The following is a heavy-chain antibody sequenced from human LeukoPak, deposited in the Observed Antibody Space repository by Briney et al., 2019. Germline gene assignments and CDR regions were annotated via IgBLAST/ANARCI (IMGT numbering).Heavy chain of an antibody. CDR1: GYTFTSYG. CDR3: ARASHVVGATVGFDY. D-gene: IGHD1-26*01. V-gene: IGHV1-18*01. CDR2: ISAYNGNT. J-gene: IGHJ4*02. Sequence: GASVKVSCKASGYTFTSYGISWVRQAPGQGLEWMGWISAYNGNTNYAQKLQGRVTMTTDTSTSTAYMELSSLRSEDTAVYYCARASHVVGATVGFDYRGQGTLVTVSS.